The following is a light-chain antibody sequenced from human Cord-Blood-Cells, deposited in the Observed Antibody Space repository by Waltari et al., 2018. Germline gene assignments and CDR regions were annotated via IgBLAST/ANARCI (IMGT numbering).Light chain of an antibody. CDR1: QSISSY. CDR3: QQSYSTPYS. V-gene: IGKV1-39*01. CDR2: AAS. Sequence: DIQMTQSPSSLSASVGDSVTITCRASQSISSYLNWYQQKPGKAPKLLIYAASNLQSGVPSRFSGSGSETDFTLTISSLQPEDFATYYCQQSYSTPYSFGQGTKLEIK. J-gene: IGKJ2*03.